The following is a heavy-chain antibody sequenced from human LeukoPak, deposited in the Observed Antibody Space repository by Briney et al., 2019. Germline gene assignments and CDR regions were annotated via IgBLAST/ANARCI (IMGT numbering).Heavy chain of an antibody. J-gene: IGHJ5*02. CDR1: GYSISSGSH. D-gene: IGHD3-22*01. V-gene: IGHV4-61*01. Sequence: TSETLSLTCTVSGYSISSGSHWSWIRQPPGKGLEWIGYIYYSGSTNYNPSLKSRVTISVDTSKNQFSLKLSSVTAADTAVYYCARIFNYDSSAHLWFDPWGQGTLVTVSS. CDR3: ARIFNYDSSAHLWFDP. CDR2: IYYSGST.